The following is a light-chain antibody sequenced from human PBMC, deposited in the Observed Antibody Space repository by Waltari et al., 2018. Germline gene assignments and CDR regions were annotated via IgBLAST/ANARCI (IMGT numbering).Light chain of an antibody. V-gene: IGLV4-69*01. CDR1: SGHSSNI. Sequence: QLVLTQSPSASASLGASVRLTCTLSSGHSSNIIAWHQQQPEKGPRYLMKVNSDGSHSKGDGILDRFAGSGSGAEPYLSISSVQSTDEADYNCQTGGHGTWVFGGGTKLTVL. CDR2: VNSDGSH. CDR3: QTGGHGTWV. J-gene: IGLJ3*02.